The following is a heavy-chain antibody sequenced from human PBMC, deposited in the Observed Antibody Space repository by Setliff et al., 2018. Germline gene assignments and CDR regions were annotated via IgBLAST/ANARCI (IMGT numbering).Heavy chain of an antibody. CDR1: GGSIMNYF. V-gene: IGHV4-59*01. J-gene: IGHJ6*02. D-gene: IGHD5-18*01. CDR2: VYYTGNT. Sequence: SETLSLTCTVSGGSIMNYFRSWIRQPPGKGLEWVGYVYYTGNTNYNPSLKSRLTISVDPSKNQVSLQLKSATTADTAVYYCARDRTAYNYGMDIWGQGTTVTV. CDR3: ARDRTAYNYGMDI.